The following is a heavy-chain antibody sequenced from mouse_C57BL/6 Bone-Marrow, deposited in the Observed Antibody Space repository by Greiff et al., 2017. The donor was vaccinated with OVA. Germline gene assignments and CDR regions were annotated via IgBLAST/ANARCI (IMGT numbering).Heavy chain of an antibody. Sequence: VKLVESGAELVKPGASVKISCKASGYAFSSYWMNWVKQRPGKGLEWIGQIYPGDGDTNYNGKFKGKATLTADKSSSTAYMQLSSLTSEDSAVYFCAKGDGTPYFDYWGQGTTLTVSS. CDR1: GYAFSSYW. CDR2: IYPGDGDT. D-gene: IGHD2-1*01. V-gene: IGHV1-80*01. J-gene: IGHJ2*01. CDR3: AKGDGTPYFDY.